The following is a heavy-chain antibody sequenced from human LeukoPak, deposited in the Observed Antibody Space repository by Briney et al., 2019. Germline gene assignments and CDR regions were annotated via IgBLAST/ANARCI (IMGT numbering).Heavy chain of an antibody. CDR3: AREGYYDSSGYYPPAYYFDY. Sequence: SVKVSCKASGGTFSSYAISWVRQAPGQGLEWMGRIIPIFGIANYAQKFQGRVTITADKSTSAAYMELSSLRSENTAVYYCAREGYYDSSGYYPPAYYFDYWGQGTLVTVSS. V-gene: IGHV1-69*04. CDR1: GGTFSSYA. CDR2: IIPIFGIA. D-gene: IGHD3-22*01. J-gene: IGHJ4*02.